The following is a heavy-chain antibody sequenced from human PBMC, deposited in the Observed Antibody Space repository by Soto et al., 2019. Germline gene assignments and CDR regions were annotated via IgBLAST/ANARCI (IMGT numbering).Heavy chain of an antibody. CDR1: GYIFTDFF. V-gene: IGHV1-2*02. CDR3: GRVPAPGRPVTTYY. D-gene: IGHD4-17*01. J-gene: IGHJ4*02. Sequence: QVQLVQSGAEVKKPGASVKVSCATSGYIFTDFFVHWIRQAPGQGLEWLGWINPNDGDTEYAEKFLGRVFMTRDTSTNTAFLEVTGLTSNDTAVYYRGRVPAPGRPVTTYYWGQGSLV. CDR2: INPNDGDT.